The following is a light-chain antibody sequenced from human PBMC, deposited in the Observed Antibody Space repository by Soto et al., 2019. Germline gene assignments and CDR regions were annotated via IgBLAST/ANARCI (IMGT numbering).Light chain of an antibody. V-gene: IGLV1-44*01. J-gene: IGLJ2*01. CDR2: SSN. CDR3: AAWDDDLHVWL. CDR1: DSNIGSTA. Sequence: QSVLTQPPSVSATPGQGVTLSCSGGDSNIGSTAVNWYQQVPGTAPKLLIYSSNQRPSGVPDRISVSKSGTSASLAISGLQSEDEADYYCAAWDDDLHVWLFGGGTKVTVL.